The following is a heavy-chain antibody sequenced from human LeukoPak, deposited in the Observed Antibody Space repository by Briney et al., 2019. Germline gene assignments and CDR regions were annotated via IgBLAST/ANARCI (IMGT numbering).Heavy chain of an antibody. J-gene: IGHJ1*01. CDR3: ARGDCSSDTCYLPEYFQH. CDR2: ISAYNGHT. CDR1: GYTLISYS. V-gene: IGHV1-18*01. D-gene: IGHD2-15*01. Sequence: ASVKVSCKASGYTLISYSISWVRQAPGQGLEWIGWISAYNGHTNYAQKLQGRVTMTTDTSTSTAYMELRSLRPDDTAVYYCARGDCSSDTCYLPEYFQHWGQGTLVTVSS.